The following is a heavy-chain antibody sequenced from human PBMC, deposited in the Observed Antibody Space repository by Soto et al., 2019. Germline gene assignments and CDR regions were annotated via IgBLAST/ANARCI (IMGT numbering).Heavy chain of an antibody. CDR3: ARGRSFEAPY. D-gene: IGHD3-3*02. J-gene: IGHJ4*02. Sequence: ASVKVSCKTSEDTFSKYYIHWVRQAPGQGLEWIGVINPSGGSTTYAQKFQDRVTMTRDTSTSTVYMELSSLRSDDTAIYYCARGRSFEAPYWGQGTPVTVSS. CDR1: EDTFSKYY. CDR2: INPSGGST. V-gene: IGHV1-46*01.